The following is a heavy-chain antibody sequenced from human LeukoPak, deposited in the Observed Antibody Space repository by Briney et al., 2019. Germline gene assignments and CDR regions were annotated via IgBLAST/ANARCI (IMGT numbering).Heavy chain of an antibody. CDR2: ISWNSGSI. CDR3: AKAYYYGSGSFDY. D-gene: IGHD3-10*01. J-gene: IGHJ4*02. V-gene: IGHV3-9*01. CDR1: GFTFDDYA. Sequence: PGGSLRLSCAASGFTFDDYAMHWVRQAPGKGLEWVSGISWNSGSIGYADSVKGRFTISRDNAKNSLYLQMNSLRAEDTALYYCAKAYYYGSGSFDYWGQGTLVTVSS.